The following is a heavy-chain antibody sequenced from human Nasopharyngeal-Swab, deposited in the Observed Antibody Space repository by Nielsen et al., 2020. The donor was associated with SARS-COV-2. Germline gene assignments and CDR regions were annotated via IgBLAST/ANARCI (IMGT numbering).Heavy chain of an antibody. V-gene: IGHV1-2*06. Sequence: WVRQAPGQGLEWMGRINPNSGSTNYAQKFQGRVTMTRDTSISTAYMELSRLRSDDTAAYYCARDQRGPLGSDYWGQGTLVTVSS. D-gene: IGHD2-15*01. J-gene: IGHJ4*02. CDR3: ARDQRGPLGSDY. CDR2: INPNSGST.